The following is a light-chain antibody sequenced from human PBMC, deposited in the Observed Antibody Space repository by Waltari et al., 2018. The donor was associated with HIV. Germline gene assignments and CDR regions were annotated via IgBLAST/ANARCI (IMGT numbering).Light chain of an antibody. Sequence: SYVLTQPPSVSVAPGQTARITCGGHNIGSESVHWYQQKPGQAPVVVVYDDSDRPSGIPERFSGSNSGNTATLTVSRVEAGDEADYYCQVWDSSSDRYVFGTGTKVTVL. J-gene: IGLJ1*01. V-gene: IGLV3-21*02. CDR1: NIGSES. CDR2: DDS. CDR3: QVWDSSSDRYV.